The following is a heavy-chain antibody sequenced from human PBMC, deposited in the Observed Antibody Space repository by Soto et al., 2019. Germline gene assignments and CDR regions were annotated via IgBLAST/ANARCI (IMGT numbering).Heavy chain of an antibody. V-gene: IGHV3-23*01. CDR1: GFTFRSYA. CDR2: ITGSAGST. J-gene: IGHJ6*02. CDR3: AKGGFAFPDYYYTMDV. D-gene: IGHD3-16*01. Sequence: GGSLRLSCAASGFTFRSYALIWVRQAPGKGLEWVSVITGSAGSTYYADSVKGRFTISRDNSKKTLYLQMNSLRAEDTAVYYCAKGGFAFPDYYYTMDVWGQGTTVTVSS.